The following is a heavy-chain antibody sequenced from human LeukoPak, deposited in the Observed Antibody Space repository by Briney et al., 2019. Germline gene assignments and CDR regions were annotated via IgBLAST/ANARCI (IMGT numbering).Heavy chain of an antibody. CDR1: GFSFSTYN. V-gene: IGHV3-21*01. CDR2: ITTSSTYI. J-gene: IGHJ6*03. D-gene: IGHD1-26*01. Sequence: GGSLRLSCAASGFSFSTYNMNWVRQAPGKGLEWVSSITTSSTYIYYADSVKGRFTISGDNAKNSLYLQMNSLRAEDTAVYYCARDPYSGSYGDYYYYYMDVRGKGTTVTVSS. CDR3: ARDPYSGSYGDYYYYYMDV.